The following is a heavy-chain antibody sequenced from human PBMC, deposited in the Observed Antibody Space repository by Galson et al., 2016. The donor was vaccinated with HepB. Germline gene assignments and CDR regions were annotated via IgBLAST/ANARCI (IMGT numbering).Heavy chain of an antibody. CDR2: IYYRGST. Sequence: SETLSLTCNVSGGSIISDTHYWGWIRQSPGKGLEWIGSIYYRGSTLYNPSRRSRVTMSVDTSKNQFSLRLSSVTAADTAVYYCARHKPHPYGDYVDWFDPWGQGALVTVSS. J-gene: IGHJ5*02. V-gene: IGHV4-39*01. D-gene: IGHD4-17*01. CDR1: GGSIISDTHY. CDR3: ARHKPHPYGDYVDWFDP.